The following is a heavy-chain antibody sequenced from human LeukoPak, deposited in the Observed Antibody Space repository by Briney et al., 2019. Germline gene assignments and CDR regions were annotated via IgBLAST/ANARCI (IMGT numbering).Heavy chain of an antibody. CDR3: ARVRLYSNHFYYYGMDV. V-gene: IGHV4-61*02. D-gene: IGHD4-11*01. Sequence: SQTLSLTCTVSGGSISSGSYYWSWIRQPAGKGLEWIGRIYTSGSTNYNPSLKSRVTISVDTSKNQFSLKLSSVTAADTAVYYCARVRLYSNHFYYYGMDVWGQGTTVTVSS. J-gene: IGHJ6*02. CDR1: GGSISSGSYY. CDR2: IYTSGST.